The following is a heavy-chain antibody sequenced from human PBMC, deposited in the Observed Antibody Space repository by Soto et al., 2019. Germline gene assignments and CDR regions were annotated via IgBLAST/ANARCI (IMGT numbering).Heavy chain of an antibody. CDR2: INHSGST. V-gene: IGHV4-34*01. CDR1: GGSFSGYY. D-gene: IGHD6-19*01. Sequence: SETLSLTCTGYGGSFSGYYWSWIRQPPGKGLEWIGEINHSGSTNYNPSLKSRVTISVDTSKNQFSLKLSSVTAADTAVYYWARGNRLWQHWLVRGSVGIDVWGQATMVT. J-gene: IGHJ6*02. CDR3: ARGNRLWQHWLVRGSVGIDV.